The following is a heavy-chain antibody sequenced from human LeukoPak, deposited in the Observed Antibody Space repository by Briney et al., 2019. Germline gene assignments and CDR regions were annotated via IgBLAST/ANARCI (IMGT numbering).Heavy chain of an antibody. CDR2: IYYSGST. J-gene: IGHJ2*01. CDR3: ARDRFGRRKWELLSGLEPKDWYFDL. D-gene: IGHD1-26*01. Sequence: PSETLSLTCNVSGGSISSYYWSWIRQPPGKGLEWIGYIYYSGSTNYNPSLKSRVTISVDTSKNQFSLKLSSVTAADTAVYYCARDRFGRRKWELLSGLEPKDWYFDLWGRGTLVTVSS. CDR1: GGSISSYY. V-gene: IGHV4-59*01.